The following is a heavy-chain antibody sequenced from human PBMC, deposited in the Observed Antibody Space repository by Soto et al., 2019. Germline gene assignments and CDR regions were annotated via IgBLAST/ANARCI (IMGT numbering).Heavy chain of an antibody. J-gene: IGHJ5*02. V-gene: IGHV3-33*01. D-gene: IGHD6-13*01. CDR1: GFTFSSYG. Sequence: QVQLVESGGGVVQPGRSLRLSCAASGFTFSSYGMHWVRQAPGKGLEWVAVIWYDGSNKYYADSVKGRFTISRDNSKNKMYLQMNSLSAEATAVYYGARESRGSAALFDPWGQGTLVTVSS. CDR3: ARESRGSAALFDP. CDR2: IWYDGSNK.